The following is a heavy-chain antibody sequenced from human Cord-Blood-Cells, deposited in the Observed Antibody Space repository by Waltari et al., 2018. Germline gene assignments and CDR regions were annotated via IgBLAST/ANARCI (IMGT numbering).Heavy chain of an antibody. D-gene: IGHD2-15*01. CDR1: GGSFSGYY. CDR3: ARPGPGYCSGGSCYFDY. V-gene: IGHV4-34*01. Sequence: QVQLQQWGAGLLKPSETLSLTCAVYGGSFSGYYWSWIRQPPGKGLEWIGEINHSVSTNANPALRGRVTISVDTSKNQFSLKLSSVTAADTAVYYCARPGPGYCSGGSCYFDYWGQGTLVTVSS. CDR2: INHSVST. J-gene: IGHJ4*02.